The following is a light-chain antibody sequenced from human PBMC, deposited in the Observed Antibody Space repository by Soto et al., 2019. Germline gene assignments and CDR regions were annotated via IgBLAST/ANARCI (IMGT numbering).Light chain of an antibody. V-gene: IGKV1-5*01. CDR1: QSISSW. CDR2: DAS. Sequence: DIQMTQSPSTLSAYVGDRVTITCRASQSISSWLAWNQQKPGKAPKLLIYDASTLESGVPSRFSGSGSGTEFTLTISSLQLDDFATYYCQQYNSYWTFGQGTKVEIK. J-gene: IGKJ1*01. CDR3: QQYNSYWT.